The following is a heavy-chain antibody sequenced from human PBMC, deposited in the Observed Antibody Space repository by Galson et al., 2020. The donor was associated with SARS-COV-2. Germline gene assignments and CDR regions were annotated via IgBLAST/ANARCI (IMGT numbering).Heavy chain of an antibody. J-gene: IGHJ4*02. CDR3: ARDSDGNAQYSIFDY. D-gene: IGHD2-15*01. Sequence: QAGESLKISCAASGFTFSAHGMHWVRQAPGKGLEWVAGIWFDGSKKYYADSVKGRFTISRDDSKNTLYLQVNSLRAEDTAVYYCARDSDGNAQYSIFDYWGQGTLGTVSS. CDR2: IWFDGSKK. CDR1: GFTFSAHG. V-gene: IGHV3-33*01.